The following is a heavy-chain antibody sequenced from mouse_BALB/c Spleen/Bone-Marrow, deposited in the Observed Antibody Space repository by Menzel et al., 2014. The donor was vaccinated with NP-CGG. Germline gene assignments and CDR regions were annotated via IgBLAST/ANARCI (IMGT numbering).Heavy chain of an antibody. V-gene: IGHV3-1*02. CDR1: GYSITSGYS. J-gene: IGHJ4*01. CDR2: IHYSGST. CDR3: ARWRYDPYAMDY. D-gene: IGHD2-14*01. Sequence: VQLKQSGPDLVKPSQSLSLTCTVTGYSITSGYSCHWIRQFPGNKLAWMGYIHYSGSTNYNPSLKSRISITRDTSKNQFFLQLNSVTTEDTATYYCARWRYDPYAMDYWGQGTSVTVSS.